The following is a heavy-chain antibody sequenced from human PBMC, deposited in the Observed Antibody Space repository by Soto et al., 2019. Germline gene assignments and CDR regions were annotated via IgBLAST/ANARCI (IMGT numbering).Heavy chain of an antibody. V-gene: IGHV4-30-4*01. CDR2: IYNSGST. CDR3: ARGPGADKIDC. CDR1: GGSVSSGGYF. J-gene: IGHJ4*02. Sequence: QVQLQESGPGLVEPSQTLSLTCTVSGGSVSSGGYFWSWIRQPPGEGLEWIGHIYNSGSTYSNPSLRGXXTXSXXTSKSQFSLKVSSVTAADPAVYYWARGPGADKIDCWGQGTLVTVSS.